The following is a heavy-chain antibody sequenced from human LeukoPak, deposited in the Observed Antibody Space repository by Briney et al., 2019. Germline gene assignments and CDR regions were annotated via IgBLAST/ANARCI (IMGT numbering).Heavy chain of an antibody. CDR1: GRSISSGGYY. CDR2: IYYSGTV. J-gene: IGHJ6*02. V-gene: IGHV4-31*03. Sequence: SETLSLTCTVSGRSISSGGYYWSWIRQHPGKGLEWIGHIYYSGTVYYNPSLQNRVSISVDTSENQLSLKMISMTAADTAVYYCARLKVPAVRGKMEDGLDVWGQGTTVTVPS. D-gene: IGHD3-10*01. CDR3: ARLKVPAVRGKMEDGLDV.